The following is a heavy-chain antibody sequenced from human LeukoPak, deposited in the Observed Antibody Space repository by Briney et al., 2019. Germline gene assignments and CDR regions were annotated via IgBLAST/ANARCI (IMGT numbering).Heavy chain of an antibody. CDR3: ARGSFWFDP. D-gene: IGHD2-15*01. J-gene: IGHJ5*02. CDR2: ISAYNGHT. Sequence: ASVKVSCKASGYTFTSYAITWVRQAPGQGLEWMGWISAYNGHTNYAQKMQGRVTMTTETSTRTAYMELRSLRSDDTAVYYCARGSFWFDPWGQGTLVTVTS. CDR1: GYTFTSYA. V-gene: IGHV1-18*01.